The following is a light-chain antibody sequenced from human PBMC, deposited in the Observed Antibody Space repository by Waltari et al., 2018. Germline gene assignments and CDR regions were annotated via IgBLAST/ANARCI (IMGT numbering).Light chain of an antibody. V-gene: IGKV4-1*01. J-gene: IGKJ1*01. CDR2: WAS. CDR3: QQYYSSPPT. CDR1: SVLYSSNNKNY. Sequence: SVLYSSNNKNYLTWYQQKPGQPPKLLIYWASTRESGVPDLFSGSGSGTDFTLTISSLQAEDVAVYYCQQYYSSPPTFGQGTKVEIK.